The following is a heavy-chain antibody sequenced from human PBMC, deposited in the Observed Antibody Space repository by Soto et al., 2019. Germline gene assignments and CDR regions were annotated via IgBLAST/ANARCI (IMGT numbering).Heavy chain of an antibody. CDR1: GYTFTGYY. J-gene: IGHJ3*02. D-gene: IGHD1-1*01. V-gene: IGHV1-8*02. CDR3: ARVRYGMEAFDI. CDR2: MNPNSGQA. Sequence: ASVKVSCKASGYTFTGYYMHWVRQAPGQGLEWMGWMNPNSGQAGYAQKFLGRLTMTRDSSIRTVYMELSNLGSEDTAVYYCARVRYGMEAFDIWGQGTMVTVSS.